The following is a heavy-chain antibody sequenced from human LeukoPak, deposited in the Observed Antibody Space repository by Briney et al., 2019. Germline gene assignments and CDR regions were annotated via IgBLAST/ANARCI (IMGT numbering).Heavy chain of an antibody. CDR2: ISSGSSAI. V-gene: IGHV3-21*01. CDR3: ARGHTAVTRHFDF. Sequence: KPGVSLRLSCEASGFTFTTYSMTWVRQAPGKGLEWVSIISSGSSAIFSADALKGRFTISRDDAKNLLYLDMNSLRAEDTAVYYCARGHTAVTRHFDFWGQGTLVTVSS. J-gene: IGHJ4*02. CDR1: GFTFTTYS. D-gene: IGHD4-17*01.